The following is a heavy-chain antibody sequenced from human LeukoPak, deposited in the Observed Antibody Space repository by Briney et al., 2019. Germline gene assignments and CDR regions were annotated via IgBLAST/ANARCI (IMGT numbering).Heavy chain of an antibody. Sequence: NPSETLSLTCTVSGGSISSSNYYWGWFRQPPGKGLEWIGSIYYSGSSYYNPSLKSRVTISVDTSKNQFSLKLNSVTAADTAVYYCARHYGSGSYLYCYGMDVWGQGTTVTVSS. V-gene: IGHV4-39*07. CDR2: IYYSGSS. D-gene: IGHD3-10*01. CDR1: GGSISSSNYY. J-gene: IGHJ6*02. CDR3: ARHYGSGSYLYCYGMDV.